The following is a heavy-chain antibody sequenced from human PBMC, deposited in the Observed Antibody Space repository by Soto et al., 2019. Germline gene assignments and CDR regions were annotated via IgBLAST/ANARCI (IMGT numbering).Heavy chain of an antibody. CDR1: GFTFTTYW. CDR2: IRQDGGAQ. V-gene: IGHV3-7*03. J-gene: IGHJ5*02. CDR3: VRGGHGSGSYLGSS. D-gene: IGHD3-10*01. Sequence: GSLRLSCVASGFTFTTYWMSWVRQAPGKGLEWVANIRQDGGAQYYVDSVKGRFTISRDNAKNSVYLQMDSLRVEDTAVYYCVRGGHGSGSYLGSSWGQGILVTVSS.